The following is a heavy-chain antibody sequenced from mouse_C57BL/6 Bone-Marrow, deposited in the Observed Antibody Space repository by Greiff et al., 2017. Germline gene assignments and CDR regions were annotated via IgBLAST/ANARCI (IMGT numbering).Heavy chain of an antibody. V-gene: IGHV14-4*01. CDR3: ITTVAGRGFAY. CDR2: IDPENGDT. J-gene: IGHJ3*01. D-gene: IGHD1-1*01. Sequence: EVMLVESGAELVRPGASVKLSCTASGFNIKDDYMHWVKQRPEQGLEWIGWIDPENGDTEYDSKFPGKATITADTSSNTAYLQLSSLTSEDAAVCYCITTVAGRGFAYWGQGTLVTVSA. CDR1: GFNIKDDY.